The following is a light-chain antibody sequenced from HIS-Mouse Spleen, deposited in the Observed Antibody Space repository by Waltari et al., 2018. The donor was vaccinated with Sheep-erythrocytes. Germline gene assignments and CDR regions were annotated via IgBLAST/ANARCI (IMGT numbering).Light chain of an antibody. CDR1: QGISSY. CDR2: AAS. Sequence: AIWMTQSPSLLSASTGDRVTISCRISQGISSYLAWYQQKPGKAPELLMYAASTLQSGVPSRFSGSGSGTDFTLTISCLQSEDFATYYCQQYYSFPLTFGGGTKVEIK. V-gene: IGKV1D-8*02. J-gene: IGKJ4*01. CDR3: QQYYSFPLT.